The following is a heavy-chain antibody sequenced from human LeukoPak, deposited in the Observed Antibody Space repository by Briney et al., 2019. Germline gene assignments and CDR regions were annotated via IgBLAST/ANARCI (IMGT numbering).Heavy chain of an antibody. Sequence: SETLSLTCAVYGGSFSAYYWSWIRQPPGKGLEWIGEINHSGSTNYNPSLKSRVTISVDTSKNQFSLKLSSVTAADTAVYYCARALGEFWGQGTLVTVSS. CDR2: INHSGST. D-gene: IGHD3-16*01. V-gene: IGHV4-34*01. J-gene: IGHJ4*02. CDR3: ARALGEF. CDR1: GGSFSAYY.